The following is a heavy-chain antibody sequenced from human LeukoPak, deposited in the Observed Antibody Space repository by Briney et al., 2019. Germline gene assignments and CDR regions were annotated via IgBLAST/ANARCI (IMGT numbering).Heavy chain of an antibody. Sequence: AASVKVSCKASGYTFTSYDINWVRQATGQGLEWMGWMNPTSGNTGYAQKFQGRVTMTRNTSISTAYMELSSLRSEDTAVYYCARGQRYCSSTSCEGYYYYYGMDVWGQGTTVSVSS. CDR3: ARGQRYCSSTSCEGYYYYYGMDV. D-gene: IGHD2-2*01. V-gene: IGHV1-8*01. J-gene: IGHJ6*02. CDR1: GYTFTSYD. CDR2: MNPTSGNT.